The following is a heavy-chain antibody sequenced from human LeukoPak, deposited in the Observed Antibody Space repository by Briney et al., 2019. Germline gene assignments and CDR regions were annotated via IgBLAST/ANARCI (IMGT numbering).Heavy chain of an antibody. CDR3: ARDAPPIVATPIDH. CDR1: GLSVSSNY. J-gene: IGHJ4*02. CDR2: IYSGGST. D-gene: IGHD5-12*01. Sequence: GWSLRLSCAATGLSVSSNYMSWVRQAPGKGLEWVSVIYSGGSTYYADSVKGRFTISRDNSKNTVYLQMNSLRAEDTAVYYWARDAPPIVATPIDHWGQGTLVTVSS. V-gene: IGHV3-66*01.